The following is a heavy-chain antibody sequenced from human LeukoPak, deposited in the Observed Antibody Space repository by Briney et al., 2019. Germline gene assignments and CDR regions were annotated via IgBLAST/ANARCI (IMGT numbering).Heavy chain of an antibody. V-gene: IGHV4-59*01. J-gene: IGHJ6*02. CDR1: GGSISSYY. CDR2: IYYSGST. Sequence: SETLSLTCTASGGSISSYYWSWIRQPPGKGLEWIGYIYYSGSTNYNPSLKSRVTISVDTSKNQFSLKLSSVTAADTAVYYCARDPVYSSSWYPYYYYYGMDVWGQGTTVTVSS. D-gene: IGHD6-13*01. CDR3: ARDPVYSSSWYPYYYYYGMDV.